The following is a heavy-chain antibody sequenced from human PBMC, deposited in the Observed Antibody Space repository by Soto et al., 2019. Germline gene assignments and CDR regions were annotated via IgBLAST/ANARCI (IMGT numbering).Heavy chain of an antibody. Sequence: GGSLRLSCAASGFTFSSYAMSWVRQAPGKGLEWVSAIIGSGGSTYYADSVKGRFTISRDNSKNTLYLQMNSLRAEDTAVYYCAKDWGTIFGVVIDYYYYYGMDVWGQGTTVTVSS. CDR1: GFTFSSYA. CDR2: IIGSGGST. D-gene: IGHD3-3*01. J-gene: IGHJ6*02. CDR3: AKDWGTIFGVVIDYYYYYGMDV. V-gene: IGHV3-23*01.